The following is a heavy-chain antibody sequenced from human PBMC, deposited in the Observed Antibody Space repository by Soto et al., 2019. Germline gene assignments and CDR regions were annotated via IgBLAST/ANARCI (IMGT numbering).Heavy chain of an antibody. D-gene: IGHD3-16*01. J-gene: IGHJ4*02. Sequence: GGSLRLSCAASGFTVSSYAMSWVRQAPGKGLEWVSSIGDSGSKTNYADSVSGRFTISGDNSKNTLYLQMNSLRVEDTAVYYCAKDRGNYIWGSLDSWGQGILVTVSS. V-gene: IGHV3-23*01. CDR1: GFTVSSYA. CDR2: IGDSGSKT. CDR3: AKDRGNYIWGSLDS.